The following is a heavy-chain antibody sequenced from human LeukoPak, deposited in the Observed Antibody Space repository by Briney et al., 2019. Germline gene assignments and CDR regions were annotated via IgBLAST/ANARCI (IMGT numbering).Heavy chain of an antibody. CDR3: ARDRYGWYNSSWSREYYFDY. V-gene: IGHV3-7*01. Sequence: GGSLRLSRAASGFTFNTYWMSWVRQAPGKGLEWVANIKQDGSEKYYVDSVKGRFTISRDNAKNSLYLQMNSLRAEDTALYYCARDRYGWYNSSWSREYYFDYWGQGTLVTVSS. CDR1: GFTFNTYW. J-gene: IGHJ4*02. CDR2: IKQDGSEK. D-gene: IGHD6-13*01.